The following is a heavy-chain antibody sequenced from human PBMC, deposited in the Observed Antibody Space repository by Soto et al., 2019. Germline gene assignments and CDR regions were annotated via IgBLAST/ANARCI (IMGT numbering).Heavy chain of an antibody. D-gene: IGHD3-3*01. V-gene: IGHV3-7*05. CDR3: ARSDFWSYGA. CDR1: GFTFSSYW. CDR2: IKQDGSQI. J-gene: IGHJ5*02. Sequence: GSLRLSCVASGFTFSSYWMAWVRQSPGKGLEWVAIIKQDGSQIYYVDSVKGRFTISRDNSENSLFLQMNSLRVEDTAVYYCARSDFWSYGAWGQAILVTVSS.